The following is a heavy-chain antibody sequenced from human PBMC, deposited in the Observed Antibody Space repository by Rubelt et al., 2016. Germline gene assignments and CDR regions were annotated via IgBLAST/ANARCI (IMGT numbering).Heavy chain of an antibody. CDR2: INHSGST. J-gene: IGHJ5*01. Sequence: QVQLPQWGAGLLKPSETLTLTCAVYGGSFSDNYWSWIRQAPGKGLKWIEEINHSGSTNYNPTLKSLVTISVDTSKNQFSLKLSSVTDADTAVYYCARVIWGGRDSGSWFDSWSQGTLVTVSS. V-gene: IGHV4-34*01. D-gene: IGHD1-26*01. CDR1: GGSFSDNY. CDR3: ARVIWGGRDSGSWFDS.